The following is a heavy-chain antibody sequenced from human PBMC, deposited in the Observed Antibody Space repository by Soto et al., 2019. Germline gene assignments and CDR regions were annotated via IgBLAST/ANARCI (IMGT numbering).Heavy chain of an antibody. Sequence: ASVKVSCKASGYTFTDYYMHWVRQAPGQGLEWMGWINPKSGGTKYAQKFQGRVTMTRVTSISTAYMELSSLRSDDTALYYCAKDPTVVVVPADTGGMDVWGPGTTVTVSS. J-gene: IGHJ6*02. CDR2: INPKSGGT. D-gene: IGHD2-2*01. CDR3: AKDPTVVVVPADTGGMDV. V-gene: IGHV1-2*02. CDR1: GYTFTDYY.